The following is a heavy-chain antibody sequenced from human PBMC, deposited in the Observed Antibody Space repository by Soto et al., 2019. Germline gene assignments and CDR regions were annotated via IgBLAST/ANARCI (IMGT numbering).Heavy chain of an antibody. CDR3: ARDRTDSGYYTNWLDP. CDR1: GGTFGSDA. CDR2: IIPIFGTT. J-gene: IGHJ5*02. V-gene: IGHV1-69*06. D-gene: IGHD3-22*01. Sequence: ASVKVSCKASGGTFGSDAITWVRQAPGQGLEWVGGIIPIFGTTNYAQNLQGRVTISADKSTLTSYMELHSLTSDDTALYYCARDRTDSGYYTNWLDPWGQGTQVTVSS.